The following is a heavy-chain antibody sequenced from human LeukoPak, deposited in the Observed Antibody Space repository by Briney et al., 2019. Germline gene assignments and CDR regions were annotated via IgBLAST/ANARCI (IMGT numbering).Heavy chain of an antibody. V-gene: IGHV4-59*11. CDR1: GGSISTHY. CDR3: ARPYCSGGSCYRGAFDI. D-gene: IGHD2-15*01. J-gene: IGHJ3*02. Sequence: LETLSLTCTVSGGSISTHYWSWLRQPPGKGLEWIGYIYYSGNTNYNPSLKSRLTISVDTSNNQFSLKLSSVTAADAAMYYCARPYCSGGSCYRGAFDIWGQGTMVTVSS. CDR2: IYYSGNT.